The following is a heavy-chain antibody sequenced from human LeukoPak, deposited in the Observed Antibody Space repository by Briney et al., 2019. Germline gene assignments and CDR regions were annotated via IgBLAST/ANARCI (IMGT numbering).Heavy chain of an antibody. CDR3: ARPYCSSTSCYDWFDP. V-gene: IGHV1-69*13. J-gene: IGHJ5*02. D-gene: IGHD2-2*01. CDR1: GGTFSSYA. Sequence: ASVKVSCKASGGTFSSYAISWVRRAPGQGLEWMGGIIPIFGTANYAQKFQGRVTITADESTSTAYMELSSLRSEDTAVYYCARPYCSSTSCYDWFDPWGQGTLVTVSS. CDR2: IIPIFGTA.